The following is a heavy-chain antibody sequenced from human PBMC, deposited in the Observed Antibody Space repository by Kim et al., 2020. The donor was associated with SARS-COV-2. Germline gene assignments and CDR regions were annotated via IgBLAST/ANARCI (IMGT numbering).Heavy chain of an antibody. CDR1: GGSISSSSYY. CDR2: IYYSGST. V-gene: IGHV4-39*01. D-gene: IGHD2-8*01. J-gene: IGHJ6*02. Sequence: SETLSLTCTVSGGSISSSSYYWGWIRQPPGKGLEWIGSIYYSGSTYYNPSLKSRVTISVDTSKNQFSLKLSSVTAADTAVYYCVPSMGYYYYYGMEVWGQGTTGSASS. CDR3: VPSMGYYYYYGMEV.